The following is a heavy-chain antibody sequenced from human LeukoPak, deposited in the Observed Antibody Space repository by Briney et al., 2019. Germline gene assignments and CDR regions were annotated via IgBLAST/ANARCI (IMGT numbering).Heavy chain of an antibody. CDR1: GYSISSGYY. D-gene: IGHD3-9*01. V-gene: IGHV4-38-2*02. CDR3: ARTYYGILTGYYNH. J-gene: IGHJ5*02. Sequence: PSETLSLTCTVSGYSISSGYYWGWIRQPPGKGLEWIGSIYHSGSTYYNPSLKSRVTISVDTSKNQFSLKLSSVTAADTAVYYCARTYYGILTGYYNHWGQGTLVTVSS. CDR2: IYHSGST.